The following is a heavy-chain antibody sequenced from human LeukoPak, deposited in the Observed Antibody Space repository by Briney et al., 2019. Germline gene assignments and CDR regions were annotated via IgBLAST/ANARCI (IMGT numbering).Heavy chain of an antibody. J-gene: IGHJ5*02. CDR2: ISGSGGST. CDR3: ARYSSSWRLNWFDP. D-gene: IGHD6-13*01. CDR1: GFTFSNAW. V-gene: IGHV3-23*01. Sequence: PGGSLRLSCAASGFTFSNAWMSWARQAPGKGLEWVSAISGSGGSTYYADSVKGRFTISRDNSKNTLYLQMNSLRAEDTAVYYCARYSSSWRLNWFDPWGQGTLVTVSS.